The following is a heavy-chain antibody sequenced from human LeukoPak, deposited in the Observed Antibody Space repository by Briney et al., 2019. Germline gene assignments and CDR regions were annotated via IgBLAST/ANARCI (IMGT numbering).Heavy chain of an antibody. J-gene: IGHJ3*01. V-gene: IGHV4-59*01. CDR1: GGSLTSYH. CDR2: IYYRGTT. Sequence: PSETLSLTCTVSGGSLTSYHWSWIRQPPGKGLEWIGYIYYRGTTYYNPSLKIRVTMSVDTSKMQFSLTLRTVTAADTAVYYCVRGRREAQGPFDLWAQGTMGTVS. D-gene: IGHD1-26*01. CDR3: VRGRREAQGPFDL.